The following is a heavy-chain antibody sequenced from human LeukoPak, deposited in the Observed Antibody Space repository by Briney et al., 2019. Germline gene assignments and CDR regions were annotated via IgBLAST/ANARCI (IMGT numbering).Heavy chain of an antibody. J-gene: IGHJ3*02. CDR1: GFIFDDYA. CDR3: ARGYYYDSSGYYLSDAFDI. V-gene: IGHV3-43*02. D-gene: IGHD3-22*01. CDR2: IIGDGGST. Sequence: PGGSLRLSCAASGFIFDDYAMHWVRQAPGKGLEWVSLIIGDGGSTYYADSVKGRFTISRENSKTSLYLQINSLRTEDTALYYCARGYYYDSSGYYLSDAFDIWGQGTMVTVSS.